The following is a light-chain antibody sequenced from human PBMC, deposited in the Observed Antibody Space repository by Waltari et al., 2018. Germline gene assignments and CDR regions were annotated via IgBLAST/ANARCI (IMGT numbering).Light chain of an antibody. Sequence: QSALTQPPSASGSPGQSVTISCTATSSDVGAYDYVSWYQHHPDKAPKLIIFEVNKWPSGVPDRFSGSKSGNTASLTVSGLQAEDEADYYCSSYAGTDNFVVFGGGTKLTVL. CDR2: EVN. V-gene: IGLV2-8*01. CDR1: SSDVGAYDY. J-gene: IGLJ2*01. CDR3: SSYAGTDNFVV.